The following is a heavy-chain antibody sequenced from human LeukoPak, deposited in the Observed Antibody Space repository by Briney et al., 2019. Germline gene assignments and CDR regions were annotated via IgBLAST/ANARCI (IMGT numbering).Heavy chain of an antibody. CDR3: ARDRGDYNSSGYYFDY. Sequence: SQTLSLTCTVSGGSISSGGYYWSWIRQHPGKGLEWIGYIYYSGSTYYNPSLKSRVTISVDTSKNQFSLKLSSVTAADTAVYYCARDRGDYNSSGYYFDYWGQGTLVTVSS. CDR1: GGSISSGGYY. V-gene: IGHV4-31*03. D-gene: IGHD3-22*01. CDR2: IYYSGST. J-gene: IGHJ4*02.